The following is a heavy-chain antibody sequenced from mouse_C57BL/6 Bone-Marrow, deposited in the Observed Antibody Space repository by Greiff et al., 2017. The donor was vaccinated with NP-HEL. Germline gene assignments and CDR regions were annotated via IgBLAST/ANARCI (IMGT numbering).Heavy chain of an antibody. CDR1: GFTFSDAW. CDR3: TRYYGSFAWFAY. Sequence: EVKVVESGGGLVQPGGSMKLSCAASGFTFSDAWMDWVRQSPEKGLEWVAEIRNKANNHATYYAESVKGRFTISRDDSKSSVYLQMNSLRAEDTGIYYCTRYYGSFAWFAYWGQGTLVTVSA. D-gene: IGHD1-1*01. J-gene: IGHJ3*01. V-gene: IGHV6-6*01. CDR2: IRNKANNHAT.